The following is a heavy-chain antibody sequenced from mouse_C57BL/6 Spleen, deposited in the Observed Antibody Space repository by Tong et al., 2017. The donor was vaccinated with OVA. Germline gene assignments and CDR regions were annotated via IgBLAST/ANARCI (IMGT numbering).Heavy chain of an antibody. V-gene: IGHV5-6*01. Sequence: EVQLQESGGDLVKPGGSLKLSCAASGFTFSSYGMSWVRQTPDKRLEWVATISSGGSYTYYPDSVKGRFTISRDNAKNSLYLQMSSLKSEDTGMYYCARLVTTDWFAYWDQGTLVTVSA. D-gene: IGHD2-1*01. CDR1: GFTFSSYG. CDR3: ARLVTTDWFAY. J-gene: IGHJ3*01. CDR2: ISSGGSYT.